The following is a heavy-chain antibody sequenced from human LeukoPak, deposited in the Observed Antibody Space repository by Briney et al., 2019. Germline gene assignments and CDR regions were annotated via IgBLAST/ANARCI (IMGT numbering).Heavy chain of an antibody. Sequence: SETLSLTCTVSGVSISSGNDYWSWIRQPAGKGLEWIGRFYPSGSTNYNPSLKSRVTISVDTSKNQFSLKLTSVTAADTAVYYCARAPEYGLYYFDYWGQGTLVTVSS. CDR3: ARAPEYGLYYFDY. V-gene: IGHV4-61*02. CDR2: FYPSGST. CDR1: GVSISSGNDY. D-gene: IGHD1-14*01. J-gene: IGHJ4*02.